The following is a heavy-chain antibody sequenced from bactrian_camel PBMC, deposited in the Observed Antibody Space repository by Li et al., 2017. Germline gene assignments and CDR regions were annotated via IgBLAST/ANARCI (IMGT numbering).Heavy chain of an antibody. J-gene: IGHJ6*01. D-gene: IGHD4*01. Sequence: HVQLVESGGGWVRPGESLTLSCVASGLTFSTYGMSWVRKAPGKEQEWVTGITPDGRDTRYRDSVKGRFTISRDNAKNTVYLQMNSLKPEDTAVYYCVSGPLGFYSDVVGLPTDFAYWGQGTQVTVS. CDR2: ITPDGRDT. CDR3: VSGPLGFYSDVVGLPTDFAY. V-gene: IGHV3S6*01. CDR1: GLTFSTYG.